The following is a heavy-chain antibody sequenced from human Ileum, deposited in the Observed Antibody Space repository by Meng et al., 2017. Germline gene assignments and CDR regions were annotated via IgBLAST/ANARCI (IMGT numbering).Heavy chain of an antibody. V-gene: IGHV4-61*02. CDR1: GGSITSGIYH. CDR2: IYSSGSA. D-gene: IGHD5-24*01. CDR3: ARAGGRGGYGNWLDA. J-gene: IGHJ5*02. Sequence: SETLSLTCTVSGGSITSGIYHWTWIRQSAGKGLEWIGRIYSSGSADYNPSLKTRVTIPLDMSKNQFSLELTSVTAPDTAVYYCARAGGRGGYGNWLDAWGQGTLVTVSS.